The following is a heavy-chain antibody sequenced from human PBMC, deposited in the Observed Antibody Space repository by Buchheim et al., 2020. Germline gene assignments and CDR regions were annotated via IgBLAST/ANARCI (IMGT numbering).Heavy chain of an antibody. J-gene: IGHJ4*02. CDR2: ISYDGSNK. CDR1: GFTFSSYA. CDR3: VGGYYDSSGYYGY. Sequence: QVQLVESGGGVVQPGRSLRLSCAASGFTFSSYAMHWVRQAPGKGLEWVAVISYDGSNKYYADSVKGRFTISRDNSKNTRYLQMNSLRAEDTAVYYCVGGYYDSSGYYGYWGQGTL. D-gene: IGHD3-22*01. V-gene: IGHV3-30*04.